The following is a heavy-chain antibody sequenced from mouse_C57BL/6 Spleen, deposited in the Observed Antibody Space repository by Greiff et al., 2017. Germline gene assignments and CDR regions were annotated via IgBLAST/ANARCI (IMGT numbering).Heavy chain of an antibody. D-gene: IGHD1-1*01. J-gene: IGHJ3*01. V-gene: IGHV1-80*01. Sequence: VQLQESGAELVKPGASVKISCKASGYAFRSYWMNWVKQRPGTGLERIGQIYPGDGDTNYNGKFKGKATLTADKSSSTAYMQLSSLTSEDSAVYFCAREVDYYGSSYGWFAYWGQGTLVTVSA. CDR3: AREVDYYGSSYGWFAY. CDR2: IYPGDGDT. CDR1: GYAFRSYW.